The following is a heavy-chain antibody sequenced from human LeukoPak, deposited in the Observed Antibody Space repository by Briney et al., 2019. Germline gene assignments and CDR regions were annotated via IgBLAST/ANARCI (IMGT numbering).Heavy chain of an antibody. J-gene: IGHJ4*02. V-gene: IGHV1-2*02. CDR3: TIDEWELPGY. D-gene: IGHD1-26*01. Sequence: ASVKVSCKTSGYTFTDYYIHWVRQAPGQGLEWMGWINPKSGAADFAQKFQGRITLTRDTSITTAHMEMNRLTSDDTAVYFCTIDEWELPGYWGQGTRVTVAT. CDR1: GYTFTDYY. CDR2: INPKSGAA.